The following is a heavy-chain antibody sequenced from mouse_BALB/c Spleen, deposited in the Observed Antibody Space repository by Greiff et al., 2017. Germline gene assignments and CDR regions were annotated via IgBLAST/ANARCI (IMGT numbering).Heavy chain of an antibody. V-gene: IGHV1-5*01. Sequence: VQLQQSGTVLARPGASVKMSCKASGYSFTSYWMHWVKQRPGQGLEWIGAIYPGNSDTSYNQKFKGKAKLTAVTSASTAYMELSSLTSEDSAVYYCARLLLRYAMDYWGQGTSVTVSS. D-gene: IGHD1-1*01. CDR2: IYPGNSDT. CDR1: GYSFTSYW. J-gene: IGHJ4*01. CDR3: ARLLLRYAMDY.